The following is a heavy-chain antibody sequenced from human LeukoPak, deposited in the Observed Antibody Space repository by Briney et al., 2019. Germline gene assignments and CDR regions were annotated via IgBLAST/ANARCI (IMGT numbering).Heavy chain of an antibody. CDR3: ARGIAVAWGNWFDP. CDR1: GYTFTSYG. D-gene: IGHD6-19*01. V-gene: IGHV1-18*01. J-gene: IGHJ5*02. CDR2: ISAYNGNT. Sequence: GSSVKVSCKASGYTFTSYGISWVRPAPGQGLEWMGWISAYNGNTNYAQKLQGRVTMTTDTSTSTAYMELRSLRSDDTAVYYCARGIAVAWGNWFDPWGQGTLVTVSS.